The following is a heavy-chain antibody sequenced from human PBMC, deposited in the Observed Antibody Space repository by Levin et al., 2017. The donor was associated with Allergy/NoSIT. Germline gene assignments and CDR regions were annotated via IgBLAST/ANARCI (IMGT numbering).Heavy chain of an antibody. CDR3: ARHGRGFCMNGSCSIDYFDE. D-gene: IGHD2-15*01. Sequence: LSLTCAASEFTFSTYAMHWVRQAPGKGLEWVAVIWSDGNTKYYSDSVKGRFTISRDNPNNTLYVELNSLRVEDTAVYYCARHGRGFCMNGSCSIDYFDEWGPGTLVTVSS. J-gene: IGHJ4*02. V-gene: IGHV3-33*01. CDR1: EFTFSTYA. CDR2: IWSDGNTK.